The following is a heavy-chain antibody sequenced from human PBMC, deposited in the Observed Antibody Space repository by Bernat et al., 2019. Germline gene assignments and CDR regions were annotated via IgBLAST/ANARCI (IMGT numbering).Heavy chain of an antibody. J-gene: IGHJ4*02. CDR1: GGSFSGYY. CDR3: ARGIVALPRYFDY. CDR2: LNHSGST. Sequence: QVQLQQWGAGLLKPSETLSLTCAVYGGSFSGYYWSWIRQPPGKGLEWIGELNHSGSTNYNPSLKSRVTISVDTSKNQFSLKLSSVTAADTAVYYCARGIVALPRYFDYWGQGTLVTVSS. D-gene: IGHD6-6*01. V-gene: IGHV4-34*01.